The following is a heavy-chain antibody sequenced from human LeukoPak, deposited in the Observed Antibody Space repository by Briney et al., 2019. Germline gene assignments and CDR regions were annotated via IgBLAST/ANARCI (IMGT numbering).Heavy chain of an antibody. CDR2: IRYDGSNK. Sequence: PGGSLRLSCAASGFTFSSYGMHWVRQAPGKGLEWVAFIRYDGSNKYYADSVKGRFTISRDNSKNTLYLQMNSLRAEDTAVYYCAKDPGIGYGDYEMYYFDYWGQGTLVTVSS. V-gene: IGHV3-30*02. J-gene: IGHJ4*02. CDR1: GFTFSSYG. CDR3: AKDPGIGYGDYEMYYFDY. D-gene: IGHD4-17*01.